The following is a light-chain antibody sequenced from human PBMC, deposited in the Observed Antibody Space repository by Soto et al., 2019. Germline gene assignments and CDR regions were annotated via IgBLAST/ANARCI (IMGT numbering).Light chain of an antibody. CDR2: KAS. CDR1: QTISSW. CDR3: QHYNSYSEA. J-gene: IGKJ1*01. V-gene: IGKV1-5*03. Sequence: DIHMTQSPSTLSGSVGDRVTLTCRASQTISSWLAWYQQKPGKAPKLLIYKASTLKSGVPSRFSGSGSGTEFTLTISSLQPDDFATYYCQHYNSYSEAFGQGTKVDI.